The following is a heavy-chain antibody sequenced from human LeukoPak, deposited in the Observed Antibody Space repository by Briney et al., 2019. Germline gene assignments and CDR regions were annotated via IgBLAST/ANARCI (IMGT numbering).Heavy chain of an antibody. V-gene: IGHV4-30-2*01. Sequence: SETLSLTCTVSGASIRSGDYYWSWIRQPPGKGLEWIGYIYHSGSTYYNPSLKSRVTISVDRSKNQFSLKLSSVTAADTAVYYCARQYGSGSPFDYWGQGTLVTVSS. CDR1: GASIRSGDYY. CDR3: ARQYGSGSPFDY. D-gene: IGHD3-10*01. CDR2: IYHSGST. J-gene: IGHJ4*02.